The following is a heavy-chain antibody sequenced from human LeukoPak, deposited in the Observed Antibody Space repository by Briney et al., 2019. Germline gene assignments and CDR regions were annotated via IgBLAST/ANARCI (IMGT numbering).Heavy chain of an antibody. Sequence: PGGSLRLSCAASGFTFSSYGMSWVRQAPGKGLEWVSAVSGSGGSTYYADSVKGRFTISRDNSKNTLYLQMNSLRAEDTAVYYCAKASGSGSYYFHLTTPYYFDYWGQGTLVTVSS. CDR1: GFTFSSYG. J-gene: IGHJ4*02. D-gene: IGHD3-10*01. V-gene: IGHV3-23*01. CDR2: VSGSGGST. CDR3: AKASGSGSYYFHLTTPYYFDY.